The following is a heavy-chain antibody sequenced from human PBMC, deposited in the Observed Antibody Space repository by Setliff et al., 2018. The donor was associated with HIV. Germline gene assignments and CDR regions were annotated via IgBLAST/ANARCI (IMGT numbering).Heavy chain of an antibody. CDR3: ARDLDYYGPSEAFDI. Sequence: PGGSLRLSCVGSGFTPAFPFNSYWMSWVRQAPGKGLEWVANIKQDGSEKYYVDSVKGRFTISSDNAKNSLYLQMSGLRVDDTAVYFCARDLDYYGPSEAFDIWGQGTMVTVSS. D-gene: IGHD3-10*01. CDR1: GFTPAFPFNSYW. CDR2: IKQDGSEK. V-gene: IGHV3-7*01. J-gene: IGHJ3*02.